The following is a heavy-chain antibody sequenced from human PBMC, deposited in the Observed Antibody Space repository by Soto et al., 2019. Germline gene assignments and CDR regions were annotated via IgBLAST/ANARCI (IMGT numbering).Heavy chain of an antibody. CDR1: SGSISSGGYY. CDR2: IYNTGKI. CDR3: ASGVYPTVVAPLFVY. V-gene: IGHV4-31*03. Sequence: QVQLQESGPGLVKTLQTLSLTCTVSSGSISSGGYYWSWIRQHTGKGLEWIGYIYNTGKIYYNPSLKSRLTISVDTSKNQFSLKLSSVTAADTAVYYCASGVYPTVVAPLFVYWGQGTLVTVSS. J-gene: IGHJ4*02. D-gene: IGHD3-22*01.